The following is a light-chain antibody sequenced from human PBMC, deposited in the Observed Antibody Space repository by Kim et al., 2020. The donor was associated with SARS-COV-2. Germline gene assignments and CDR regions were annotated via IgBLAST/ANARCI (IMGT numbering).Light chain of an antibody. CDR1: KLGDKY. CDR2: QDS. CDR3: QAWDSSSVV. V-gene: IGLV3-1*01. J-gene: IGLJ2*01. Sequence: VAQGQTAGFTCAEDKLGDKYACWYQQKPGQSPVLVIYQDSKRPSGIPERFSGSNSGNTATLTIGGTQAMDEADYYCQAWDSSSVVFGGGTQLTVL.